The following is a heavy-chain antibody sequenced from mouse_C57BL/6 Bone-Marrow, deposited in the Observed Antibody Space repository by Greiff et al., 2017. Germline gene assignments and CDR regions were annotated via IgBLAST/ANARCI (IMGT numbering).Heavy chain of an antibody. Sequence: QVQLQQSGAELARPGASVKLSCKASGYTFTSYGISWVKQRTGQGLEWIGEIYPRSGNTYYNEKFKGKATLTADKSSSTAYMELRSLTSEDSAVYFCARGGYCYGSSLRYFDYWGQGTTLTVSS. J-gene: IGHJ2*01. CDR2: IYPRSGNT. D-gene: IGHD1-1*01. CDR3: ARGGYCYGSSLRYFDY. CDR1: GYTFTSYG. V-gene: IGHV1-81*01.